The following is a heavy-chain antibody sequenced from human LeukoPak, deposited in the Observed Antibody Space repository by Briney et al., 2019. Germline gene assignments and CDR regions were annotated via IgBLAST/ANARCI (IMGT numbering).Heavy chain of an antibody. D-gene: IGHD4-17*01. V-gene: IGHV1-69*04. CDR1: GGTFSSYA. CDR2: IIPILGIA. CDR3: ARDEVFRATVTTPLGY. Sequence: VASVKVSCKASGGTFSSYAISWVRQAPGQGLEWMGRIIPILGIANYAQKLQGRVTMTTDTSTSTAYMELRSLRSDDTAVYYCARDEVFRATVTTPLGYWGQGTLVTVSS. J-gene: IGHJ4*02.